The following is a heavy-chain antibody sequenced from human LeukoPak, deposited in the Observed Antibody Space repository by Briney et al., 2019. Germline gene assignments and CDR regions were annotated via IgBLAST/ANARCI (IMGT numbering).Heavy chain of an antibody. CDR1: GFTFSSFA. V-gene: IGHV3-30-3*01. D-gene: IGHD2-21*01. Sequence: GGSLRLSCAASGFTFSSFALHWVRQAPGEGLEWVALISYDGSNKYYAVSVKGRFTISRDNFQHTLYLQMNSLIPEDTAIYYCVRGDFFDSWGQGTLVTVSS. CDR2: ISYDGSNK. J-gene: IGHJ4*02. CDR3: VRGDFFDS.